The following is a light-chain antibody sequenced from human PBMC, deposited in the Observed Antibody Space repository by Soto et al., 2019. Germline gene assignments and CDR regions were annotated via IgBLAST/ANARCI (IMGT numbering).Light chain of an antibody. CDR3: AAWDDSLSGVV. J-gene: IGLJ2*01. CDR1: SSNIGSNY. CDR2: RNN. V-gene: IGLV1-47*01. Sequence: QSVLTQPPSASGTPGQRVTISCSGSSSNIGSNYVYWYQQLPGTAPKLLIYRNNQRPSGVPDRFSGSMSGTSASLAISGLRSENEADYYCAAWDDSLSGVVFGGGTKLTVL.